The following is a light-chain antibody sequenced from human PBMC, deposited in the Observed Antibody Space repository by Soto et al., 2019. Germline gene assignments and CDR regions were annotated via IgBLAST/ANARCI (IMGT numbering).Light chain of an antibody. J-gene: IGKJ2*01. Sequence: DIQMTQSPSTLSAFVGDRVTITCRASQSISSWLAWYQQKPGKAPKLLIYKASSLESGVTSRFSGSGSGTEFTLTISSLQPDDFAIYYCQQYNSDLYTFGPGTKLDI. CDR2: KAS. V-gene: IGKV1-5*03. CDR1: QSISSW. CDR3: QQYNSDLYT.